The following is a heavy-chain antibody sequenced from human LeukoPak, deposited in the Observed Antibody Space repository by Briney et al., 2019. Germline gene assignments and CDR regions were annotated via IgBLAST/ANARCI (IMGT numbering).Heavy chain of an antibody. CDR2: IASDGSST. J-gene: IGHJ4*02. D-gene: IGHD4-23*01. CDR3: ARGRPHGNDY. CDR1: GFPLSDAW. Sequence: GGSLRLSCAVSGFPLSDAWMNWVRQAPGKGLVWVSRIASDGSSTTYADSVKGRFSISRDNAKNTLYLQMNSLRVEDTAVYYCARGRPHGNDYWGQGTLVTVSS. V-gene: IGHV3-74*01.